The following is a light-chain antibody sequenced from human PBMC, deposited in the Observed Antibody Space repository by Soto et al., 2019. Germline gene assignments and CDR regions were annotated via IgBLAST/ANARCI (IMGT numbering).Light chain of an antibody. CDR1: QSISNH. CDR3: QQSYRTPQIT. V-gene: IGKV1-39*01. J-gene: IGKJ5*01. CDR2: TAS. Sequence: DIQITQSPSSLSASVEDRVIITCRASQSISNHLNWYQQKPGKAPKLLIYTASVLQSGVPSRFSGSGSETDFSLTISSLQSEDYATYFCQQSYRTPQITFGPGTRLEI.